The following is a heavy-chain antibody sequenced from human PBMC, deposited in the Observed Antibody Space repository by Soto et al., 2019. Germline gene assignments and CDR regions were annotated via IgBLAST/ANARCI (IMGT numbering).Heavy chain of an antibody. CDR1: GFTVSSNY. V-gene: IGHV3-53*01. Sequence: VGSLRLSCAASGFTVSSNYMSWVRQAPGKGLEWVSVIYSGGSTYYADSVKGRFTISRDNSKSTLYLQMNSLRAEDTAVYYCASLAPFYYYYGMDVWGQGTTVTVSS. CDR3: ASLAPFYYYYGMDV. D-gene: IGHD3-3*02. CDR2: IYSGGST. J-gene: IGHJ6*02.